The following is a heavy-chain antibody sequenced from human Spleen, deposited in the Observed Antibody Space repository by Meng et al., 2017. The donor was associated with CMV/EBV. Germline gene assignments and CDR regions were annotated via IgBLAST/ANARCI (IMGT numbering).Heavy chain of an antibody. J-gene: IGHJ4*02. CDR1: GFSFSSYG. CDR2: ISAGGSTR. Sequence: GGSLRLSCAASGFSFSSYGMSWVRQAPGRGLEWVSTISAGGSTRDYADSVKGRFSILRDNSKNTLYLEMKGLRAQDTAVYYCAKGNLRVSGADSFDYWGQGTLVTVSS. CDR3: AKGNLRVSGADSFDY. V-gene: IGHV3-23*03. D-gene: IGHD2-21*01.